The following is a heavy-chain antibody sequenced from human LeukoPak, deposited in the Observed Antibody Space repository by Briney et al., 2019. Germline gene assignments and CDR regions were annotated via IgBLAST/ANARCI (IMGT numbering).Heavy chain of an antibody. CDR3: ATLGYCSSTSCYALDY. V-gene: IGHV3-20*04. J-gene: IGHJ4*02. D-gene: IGHD2-2*01. CDR2: INWNGGST. Sequence: PGGSLRLSCAASGFTFDDYGMSWVRHAPGKGLEWVSGINWNGGSTGYADSVKGRFTISRDNAKNSLYLQMNSLRAEDTALYYCATLGYCSSTSCYALDYWGQGTLVTVSS. CDR1: GFTFDDYG.